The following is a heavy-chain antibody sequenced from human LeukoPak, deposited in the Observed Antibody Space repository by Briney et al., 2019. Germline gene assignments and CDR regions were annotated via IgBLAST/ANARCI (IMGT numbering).Heavy chain of an antibody. CDR1: GFTFSSYG. V-gene: IGHV3-30*02. D-gene: IGHD5-12*01. CDR2: RRYDGSHK. J-gene: IGHJ6*03. CDR3: AKGSGYEHNYYYYYMDV. Sequence: PWGSLRLSCAASGFTFSSYGMHWVRQAPGKGLEWVAFRRYDGSHKYYADSVKGRFTISRDNSKNTLYLQMNSLRAEDTAVYYCAKGSGYEHNYYYYYMDVWGKGTTVTISS.